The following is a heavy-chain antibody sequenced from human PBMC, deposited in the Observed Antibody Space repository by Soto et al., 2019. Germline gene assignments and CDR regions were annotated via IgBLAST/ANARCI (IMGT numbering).Heavy chain of an antibody. Sequence: QVQLVESGGGVVQPGRSLRLSCAASGFPFSSYAMHWVRQAPGKGLEGVAVISYDGSNKYYADSVKGRFTISRDNSKNTLSLQMNSRRSEDTAVYYCARDYYDFWSAISGLYYYGMDVWGQGTTVTVSS. V-gene: IGHV3-30-3*01. CDR1: GFPFSSYA. CDR2: ISYDGSNK. CDR3: ARDYYDFWSAISGLYYYGMDV. J-gene: IGHJ6*02. D-gene: IGHD3-3*01.